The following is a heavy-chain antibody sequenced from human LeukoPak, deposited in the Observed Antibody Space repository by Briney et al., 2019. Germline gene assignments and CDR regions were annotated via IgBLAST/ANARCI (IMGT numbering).Heavy chain of an antibody. CDR3: TRGSYGDYEY. Sequence: PGGSLRLSCAASGFTFSSYSMNWVRQAPGKGLEWVSSIDPSSTYIYYADSVKGRFTISRDNAQNSLYLQMNSLRAEDTAVYYCTRGSYGDYEYWGQGTLVTVSS. CDR2: IDPSSTYI. CDR1: GFTFSSYS. D-gene: IGHD4-17*01. J-gene: IGHJ4*02. V-gene: IGHV3-21*01.